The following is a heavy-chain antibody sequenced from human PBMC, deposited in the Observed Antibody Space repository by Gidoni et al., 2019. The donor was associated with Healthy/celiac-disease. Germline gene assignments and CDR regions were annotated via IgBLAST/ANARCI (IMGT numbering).Heavy chain of an antibody. CDR1: GGSISSSRYY. D-gene: IGHD2-2*02. CDR3: ARHGVVVVPAAIWNAFDI. Sequence: QLQLQESGPGLVKPSETLSLTCTVPGGSISSSRYYWGWVRQPPGKELEWIGSIYDRGSTYYNPSLKSRVTISVDTSKNQFSLKLSSVTAADTAVYYCARHGVVVVPAAIWNAFDIWGQGTMVTVSS. V-gene: IGHV4-39*01. CDR2: IYDRGST. J-gene: IGHJ3*02.